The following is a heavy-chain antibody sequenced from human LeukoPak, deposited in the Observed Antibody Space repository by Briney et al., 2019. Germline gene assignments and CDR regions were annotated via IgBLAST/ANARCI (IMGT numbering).Heavy chain of an antibody. CDR3: ATESYDSSGLDY. V-gene: IGHV1-2*02. J-gene: IGHJ4*02. D-gene: IGHD3-22*01. CDR1: GYTFTDYY. CDR2: MNPNSGGT. Sequence: ASVKVSCKASGYTFTDYYIHWVRQAPGQGLEWMAWMNPNSGGTSYAQKFQGRVTMTRDTSISTGYMELSRLRSEDTAVYYCATESYDSSGLDYWGQGTLVTVSS.